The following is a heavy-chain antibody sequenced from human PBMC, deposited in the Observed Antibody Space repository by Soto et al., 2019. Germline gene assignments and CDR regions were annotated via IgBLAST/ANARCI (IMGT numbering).Heavy chain of an antibody. J-gene: IGHJ6*02. V-gene: IGHV4-34*01. CDR2: IHPSGST. D-gene: IGHD1-1*01. CDR3: ARGRDEYKLGNV. Sequence: SEPLSLTCAVSGGSLSDYYWPWIRQSPGKGLEWIGEIHPSGSTNYNPSLRSRVTISVDTSKNQFSLKLTSLTAADTAVYYCARGRDEYKLGNVWGHGTTVT. CDR1: GGSLSDYY.